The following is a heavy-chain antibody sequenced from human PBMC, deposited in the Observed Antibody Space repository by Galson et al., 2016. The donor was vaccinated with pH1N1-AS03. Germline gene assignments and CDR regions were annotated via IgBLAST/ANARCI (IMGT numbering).Heavy chain of an antibody. CDR1: GGTFNSYA. D-gene: IGHD1-26*01. CDR3: AREGQGGRYRTDSFDI. Sequence: SVKVSCKASGGTFNSYAISWVRQAPEQGLEWMGGIIPIFGTVNFAQRFQGRLTITADESTSTAYMDLSSLRSDVTAVYYCAREGQGGRYRTDSFDIWGQGTMVTVAS. CDR2: IIPIFGTV. J-gene: IGHJ3*02. V-gene: IGHV1-69*13.